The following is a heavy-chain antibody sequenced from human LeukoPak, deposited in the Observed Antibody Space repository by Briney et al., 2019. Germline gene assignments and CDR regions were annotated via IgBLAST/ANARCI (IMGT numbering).Heavy chain of an antibody. D-gene: IGHD3-10*01. CDR1: GFTVSSNY. J-gene: IGHJ5*02. V-gene: IGHV3-66*01. CDR2: IYSGGST. CDR3: ARGGVRGVIIKNWFDP. Sequence: GGSLRLSCAASGFTVSSNYMSWVREALGKGLERVSVIYSGGSTYYADSVKGRFTISRDNSKNTLYLQMNSLRAEDTAVYYCARGGVRGVIIKNWFDPWGQGTLVTVSS.